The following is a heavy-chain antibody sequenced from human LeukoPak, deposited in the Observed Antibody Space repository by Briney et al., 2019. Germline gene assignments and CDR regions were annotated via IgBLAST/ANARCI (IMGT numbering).Heavy chain of an antibody. D-gene: IGHD3-10*01. CDR1: GGSFSGYY. J-gene: IGHJ3*02. CDR2: INHSGST. V-gene: IGHV4-34*01. CDR3: ARDASRRGRYSFDM. Sequence: PWGSLSLTCAVYGGSFSGYYWSWIRQPPGKGLEWIAEINHSGSTNYNPSLKSRVTTPVKTSKNHFTLKLSSVTAADTAEYYCARDASRRGRYSFDMWGQGRMVTVSS.